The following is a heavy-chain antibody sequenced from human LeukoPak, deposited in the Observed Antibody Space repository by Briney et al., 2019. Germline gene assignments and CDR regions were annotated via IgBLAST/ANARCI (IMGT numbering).Heavy chain of an antibody. D-gene: IGHD3-10*01. Sequence: KASETLSLTCAVYGGSFSGYYWGWVRQSPGKGLEWIGTIYFSGTTYYNPSLKRRVAISADTSNNQFSLKVRTVTAADTAVYYCARLRYFYGSGSYYFNWVDPWGQGSLVTVSS. CDR1: GGSFSGYY. V-gene: IGHV4-34*01. CDR2: IYFSGTT. CDR3: ARLRYFYGSGSYYFNWVDP. J-gene: IGHJ5*02.